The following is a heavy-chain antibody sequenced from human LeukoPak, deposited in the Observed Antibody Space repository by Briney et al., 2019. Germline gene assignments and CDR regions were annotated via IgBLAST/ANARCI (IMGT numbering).Heavy chain of an antibody. CDR2: IYYTGST. J-gene: IGHJ4*02. CDR1: GGAISSYY. Sequence: SETLSLTCTVSGGAISSYYWTWFRQPPGKGLEWIGYIYYTGSTDYNPSLDSRVTISVDMSKNQVSLNLKYVTAADTAVYYCARGYFDWFLDNWGRGTLVTVSS. V-gene: IGHV4-59*01. D-gene: IGHD3-9*01. CDR3: ARGYFDWFLDN.